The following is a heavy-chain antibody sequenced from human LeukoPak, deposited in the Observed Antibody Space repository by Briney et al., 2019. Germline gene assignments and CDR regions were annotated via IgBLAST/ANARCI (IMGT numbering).Heavy chain of an antibody. CDR3: ARDSKKAVAGSNWDPHY. V-gene: IGHV1-2*02. J-gene: IGHJ4*02. Sequence: GASVKVSCKASGYTFTGYYMHWVRQAPGQGLEWMGWINPNSGGTNYAQKFQGRVTMTRDTSISTAYMELSRLRSDDTAVYYCARDSKKAVAGSNWDPHYWGQGTLVTVSS. D-gene: IGHD6-19*01. CDR1: GYTFTGYY. CDR2: INPNSGGT.